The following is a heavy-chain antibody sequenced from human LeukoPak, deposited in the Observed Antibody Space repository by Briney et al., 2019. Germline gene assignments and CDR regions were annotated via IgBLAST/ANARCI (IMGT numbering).Heavy chain of an antibody. D-gene: IGHD5-18*01. CDR2: IKSKTDVGTT. Sequence: PGGSLRLSCAASGFTFSNAWMFWVRQAPGKGLKWVGRIKSKTDVGTTDYAAPVKGRFTISRDDSKNTLYLQMNSLKTEDTAVYYCTCGWSYGYYPYYYMDVWGKGTTVTVSS. CDR3: TCGWSYGYYPYYYMDV. CDR1: GFTFSNAW. J-gene: IGHJ6*03. V-gene: IGHV3-15*01.